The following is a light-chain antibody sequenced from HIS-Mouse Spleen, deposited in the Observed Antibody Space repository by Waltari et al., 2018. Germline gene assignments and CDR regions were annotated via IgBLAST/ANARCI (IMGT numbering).Light chain of an antibody. CDR3: AAWDDSLSGPWV. CDR1: SSNIGSTH. V-gene: IGLV1-47*01. CDR2: RNN. J-gene: IGLJ3*02. Sequence: QSVLTQPPSASGTPGQRVTIPCSGSSSNIGSTHVYWYQQLPGTAPKLLIYRNNQRPSGVPDRFSGSKSGTSASLAISGLRSEDEADYYCAAWDDSLSGPWVFGGGTKLTVL.